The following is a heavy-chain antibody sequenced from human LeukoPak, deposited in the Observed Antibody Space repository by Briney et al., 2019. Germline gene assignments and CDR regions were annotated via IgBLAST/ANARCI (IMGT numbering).Heavy chain of an antibody. J-gene: IGHJ4*02. CDR1: GGSISSGSYY. CDR3: ARFNKYESDDLPPVDDHHFDF. Sequence: PSETLSLTCTVSGGSISSGSYYWSWIRQPAGKGLEWIGRIYTSGSTNYNPSLKSRVTISVDTSKNQFSLKLSSVTAADTAIYYCARFNKYESDDLPPVDDHHFDFWGQGVMVTVSS. CDR2: IYTSGST. V-gene: IGHV4-61*02. D-gene: IGHD3/OR15-3a*01.